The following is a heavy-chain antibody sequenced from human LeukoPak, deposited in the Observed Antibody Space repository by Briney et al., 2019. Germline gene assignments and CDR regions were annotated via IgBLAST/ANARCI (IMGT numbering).Heavy chain of an antibody. Sequence: PGGSLRLSCAGSGFFFNNFWMTWVRQAPGKGLEWVSAISGSGGSTYYADSVKGRFTISRDNSKNTLYLQMNSLRAEDTAVYYCAKSRGRVVVVAANDYWGQGTLVTVSS. J-gene: IGHJ4*02. CDR1: GFFFNNFW. CDR2: ISGSGGST. D-gene: IGHD2-15*01. V-gene: IGHV3-23*01. CDR3: AKSRGRVVVVAANDY.